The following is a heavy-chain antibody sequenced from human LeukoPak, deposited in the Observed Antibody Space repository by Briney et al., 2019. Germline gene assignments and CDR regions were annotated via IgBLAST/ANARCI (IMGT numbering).Heavy chain of an antibody. J-gene: IGHJ4*02. V-gene: IGHV3-7*01. CDR1: GFTFSSYW. CDR3: ARWGRGVVYYFDY. Sequence: GGSLRLSCAASGFTFSSYWMSWVRQAPGKGLEWVANIKQDGSEKYYVDSVKGRFTISRDNAKNSLYLQMSSLRAEDTAVYYCARWGRGVVYYFDYWGQGTLVTVSS. D-gene: IGHD3-10*01. CDR2: IKQDGSEK.